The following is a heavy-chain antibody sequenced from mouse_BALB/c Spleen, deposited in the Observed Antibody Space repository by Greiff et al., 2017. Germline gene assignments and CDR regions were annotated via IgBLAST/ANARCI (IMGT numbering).Heavy chain of an antibody. D-gene: IGHD2-10*02. CDR1: GFTFSSYT. J-gene: IGHJ4*01. CDR2: ISSGGSYT. CDR3: TREYGNYIAMDY. Sequence: EVKLVDSGGGLVKPGGSLKLSCAASGFTFSSYTMSWVRQTPEKRLEWVATISSGGSYTYYPDSVKGRFTISRDNAKNTLYLQMSSLKSEDTAMYYCTREYGNYIAMDYWGQGTSVTVSS. V-gene: IGHV5-6-4*01.